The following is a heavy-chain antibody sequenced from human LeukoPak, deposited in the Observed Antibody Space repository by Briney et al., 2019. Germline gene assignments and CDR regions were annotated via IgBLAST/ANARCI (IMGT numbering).Heavy chain of an antibody. CDR3: VTDGGLLPYYFTY. CDR2: IKNKNSGRTT. V-gene: IGHV3-15*01. J-gene: IGHJ1*01. Sequence: PGGSLRLSCAASGFIFPNAWMHWVRQAPGKGLEWVGRIKNKNSGRTTNYIAPVKGTFNISRDDSRNTLYLEMASLKTDDTAIYYCVTDGGLLPYYFTYWGQGTLVTVSS. CDR1: GFIFPNAW. D-gene: IGHD3-10*01.